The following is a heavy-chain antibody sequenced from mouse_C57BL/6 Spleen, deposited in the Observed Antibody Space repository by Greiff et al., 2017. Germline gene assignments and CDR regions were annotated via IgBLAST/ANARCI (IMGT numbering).Heavy chain of an antibody. CDR2: INPSSGYT. CDR1: GYTFTSYT. D-gene: IGHD1-1*01. CDR3: ARPVVEGYAMDY. J-gene: IGHJ4*01. Sequence: VKLLESGAELARPGASVKMSCKASGYTFTSYTMHWVKQRPGQGLEWIGYINPSSGYTKYNQKFKDKATLTADKSSSTAYMQLSSLTSEDSAVYYCARPVVEGYAMDYWGQGTSVTVSS. V-gene: IGHV1-4*01.